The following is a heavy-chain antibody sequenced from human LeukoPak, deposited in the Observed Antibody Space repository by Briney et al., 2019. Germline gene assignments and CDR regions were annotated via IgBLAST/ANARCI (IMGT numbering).Heavy chain of an antibody. CDR3: ARESPRTSGFDY. D-gene: IGHD1-26*01. J-gene: IGHJ4*02. CDR2: IYPNSGGT. V-gene: IGHV1-2*02. Sequence: GASVKVSCKASGYTFTGYYMHWVRQAPGQGLEWMGWIYPNSGGTGYAQNFQGRVTMTWDTSITTAYMELNRLTSDDTAVYYCARESPRTSGFDYWGQGSLVTVSS. CDR1: GYTFTGYY.